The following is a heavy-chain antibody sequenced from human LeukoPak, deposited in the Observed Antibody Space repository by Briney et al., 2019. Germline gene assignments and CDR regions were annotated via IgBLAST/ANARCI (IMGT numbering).Heavy chain of an antibody. J-gene: IGHJ6*03. V-gene: IGHV3-7*01. Sequence: PGGSLRLSCAASGFTFSSYWMSWVRQAPGKGLEWVAIIKQDGSEKYYVDSVKGRLTISRDNAKNSLYLQMNSLRAEDTAVYYCARSPFLGSYYMDVWGKGTTVTVSS. CDR3: ARSPFLGSYYMDV. CDR2: IKQDGSEK. CDR1: GFTFSSYW. D-gene: IGHD2/OR15-2a*01.